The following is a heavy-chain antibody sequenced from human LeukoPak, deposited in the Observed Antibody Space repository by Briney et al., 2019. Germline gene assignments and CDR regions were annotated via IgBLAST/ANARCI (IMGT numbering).Heavy chain of an antibody. Sequence: SGTLSLTCTVSGGSISSGGYYWSWIRQHPGKGLEWIGYIYYSGSTYYNPSLKSRVTISVDTSKNQFSLKLSSVTAADTAVYYCARDSRGAFDYWGQGTLVTVSS. CDR2: IYYSGST. J-gene: IGHJ4*02. CDR1: GGSISSGGYY. V-gene: IGHV4-31*03. CDR3: ARDSRGAFDY. D-gene: IGHD3-10*01.